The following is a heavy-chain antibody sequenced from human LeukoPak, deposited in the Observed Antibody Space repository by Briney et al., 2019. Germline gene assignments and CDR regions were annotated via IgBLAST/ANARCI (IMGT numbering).Heavy chain of an antibody. CDR1: GFSFGSYG. Sequence: GGSLRLSCAASGFSFGSYGMHWVRQAPGKGLEWVAFIRYDGSNKYYADSVKGRFTISRDNSKNTLYLQMNSLRAEDTAVYYCANLDSSGYSVFDYWGQGTLVTVSS. CDR3: ANLDSSGYSVFDY. CDR2: IRYDGSNK. D-gene: IGHD3-22*01. V-gene: IGHV3-30*02. J-gene: IGHJ4*02.